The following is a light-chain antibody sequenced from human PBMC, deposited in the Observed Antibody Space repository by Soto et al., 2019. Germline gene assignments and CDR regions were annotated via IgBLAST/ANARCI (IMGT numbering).Light chain of an antibody. J-gene: IGLJ2*01. CDR2: TDN. Sequence: QAVVTQPPSASGTPGQRVTISCSGSSSNIQSNYVYWYQQLPGTAPKLLIYTDNQRPSGVPDRFSGSRSGTSASLAISGLRSDDEADYYCAAWDDSLGGVVFGGGTQLTVL. CDR3: AAWDDSLGGVV. V-gene: IGLV1-47*01. CDR1: SSNIQSNY.